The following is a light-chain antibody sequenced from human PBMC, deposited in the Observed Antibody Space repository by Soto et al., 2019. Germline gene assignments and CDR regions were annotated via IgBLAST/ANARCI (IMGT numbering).Light chain of an antibody. CDR1: QSVSSSY. Sequence: EIVLTQSPGTLSLSPGERATLSCRASQSVSSSYLAWYQQKPGQAPRLLIYGASSRATGIPDRFSGSGSGTDFTLTISRLEPEDFAVYYCQQYGSSPYTFAQGTKVKIK. CDR3: QQYGSSPYT. V-gene: IGKV3-20*01. CDR2: GAS. J-gene: IGKJ2*01.